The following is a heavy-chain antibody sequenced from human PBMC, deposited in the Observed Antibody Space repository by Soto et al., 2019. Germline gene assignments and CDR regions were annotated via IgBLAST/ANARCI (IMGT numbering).Heavy chain of an antibody. Sequence: QVQLVQSGGEVKKPGASVTVSCRASGYTFINYQITWVRQAPGQGLEWMAWINTYNGMTDYAQRFQGRVTMTRDISTSTAYMELRNLGSDDTALYFCAKSPRGEMATDWGQGTLVTVSS. CDR3: AKSPRGEMATD. D-gene: IGHD5-12*01. CDR2: INTYNGMT. J-gene: IGHJ4*02. CDR1: GYTFINYQ. V-gene: IGHV1-18*01.